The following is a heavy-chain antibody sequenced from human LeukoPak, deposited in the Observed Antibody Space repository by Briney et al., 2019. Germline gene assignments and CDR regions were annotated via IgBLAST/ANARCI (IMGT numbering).Heavy chain of an antibody. D-gene: IGHD6-19*01. Sequence: PSETLSLTCTVSGGSISSSGYYWGWIRQPPGKGLEYIGSIFYSGSTYYNPSLKSRVTISVDTSRNQFSLQLSSVTAADTAVYYRARPGSTSGWYYFDFWGQGTLVTVSS. CDR1: GGSISSSGYY. J-gene: IGHJ4*02. V-gene: IGHV4-39*01. CDR2: IFYSGST. CDR3: ARPGSTSGWYYFDF.